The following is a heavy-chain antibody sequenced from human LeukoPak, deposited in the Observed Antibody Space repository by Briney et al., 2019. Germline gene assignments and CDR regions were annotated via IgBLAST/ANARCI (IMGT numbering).Heavy chain of an antibody. D-gene: IGHD5-18*01. CDR2: IRSDSSTK. CDR1: GFSISNYG. Sequence: GGSLSLSCAGSGFSISNYGMNWVRQAPGKGLEWLSYIRSDSSTKYYEDSVEGRFTISRDNAQNPLSLQMNCLRDEDSGVYFCARDYSRLHGDFDVWGQGTMVTVSS. V-gene: IGHV3-48*02. J-gene: IGHJ3*01. CDR3: ARDYSRLHGDFDV.